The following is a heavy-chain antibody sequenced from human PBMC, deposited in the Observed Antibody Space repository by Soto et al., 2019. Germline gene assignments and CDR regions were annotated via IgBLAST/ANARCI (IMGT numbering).Heavy chain of an antibody. V-gene: IGHV3-9*01. CDR3: ANDMGSGQGPRAKSYYYYRIDV. J-gene: IGHJ6*02. CDR1: GFTFDDYA. CDR2: ISGNSGSI. Sequence: EVQLVESGGGLVQPGRSLRLSCAASGFTFDDYAMHWVRQAPGKGLEWVSGISGNSGSIGYADSVKGRFTISRDNVKNSLYLQMNRLRAEDTALYYCANDMGSGQGPRAKSYYYYRIDVWGQGTTVNVSS. D-gene: IGHD3-10*01.